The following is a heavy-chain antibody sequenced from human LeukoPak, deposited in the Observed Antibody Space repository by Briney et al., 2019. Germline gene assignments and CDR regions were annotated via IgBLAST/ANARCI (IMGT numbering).Heavy chain of an antibody. J-gene: IGHJ4*02. V-gene: IGHV3-30*18. CDR1: GFTLTSYA. Sequence: GGSLRLSCAASGFTLTSYAMHWVRQAPGKGLEWVAVISKDGSNKYYADSVKGRFTISRDNSKNTMYVQMNSLRAEDTAVYYCAKDRRDGYNFVDYWGQGTLVTVSS. CDR2: ISKDGSNK. CDR3: AKDRRDGYNFVDY. D-gene: IGHD5-24*01.